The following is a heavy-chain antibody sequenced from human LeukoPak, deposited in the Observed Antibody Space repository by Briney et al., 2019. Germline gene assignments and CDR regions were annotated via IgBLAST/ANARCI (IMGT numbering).Heavy chain of an antibody. CDR3: ARDSGGDIVATIPDY. CDR1: GYTFTGYY. V-gene: IGHV1-2*02. D-gene: IGHD5-12*01. J-gene: IGHJ4*02. Sequence: ASVKVSCKASGYTFTGYYMHWVRQAPGQGLEWMGWINPNSGGTNYAQKFQGRVTMTRDTSISTAYMELSRLRSDDTAVYYCARDSGGDIVATIPDYWGQGTLVTVSS. CDR2: INPNSGGT.